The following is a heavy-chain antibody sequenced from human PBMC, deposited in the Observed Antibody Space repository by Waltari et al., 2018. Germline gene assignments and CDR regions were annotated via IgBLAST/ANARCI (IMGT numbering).Heavy chain of an antibody. CDR2: IYYSGST. CDR1: GGSISSYY. CDR3: ARVLIDWAFDI. V-gene: IGHV4-59*01. Sequence: QVQLQESGPGLVKPSETLSLTCTVSGGSISSYYWSWIRQPPGKGLEWIGYIYYSGSTNYNPSLKSRVTISVDTSKNQFSLKLSSVTAADTVVYYCARVLIDWAFDIWGQGTMVTVSS. J-gene: IGHJ3*02. D-gene: IGHD3-9*01.